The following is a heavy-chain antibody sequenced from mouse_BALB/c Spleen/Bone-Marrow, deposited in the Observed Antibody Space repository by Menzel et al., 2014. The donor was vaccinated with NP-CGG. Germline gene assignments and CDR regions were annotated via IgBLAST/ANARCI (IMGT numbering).Heavy chain of an antibody. D-gene: IGHD1-1*01. Sequence: VKVVESGPGLVQPSQSLSITCTVSGFSLTTYGVHWVRQSPGKGLEWLGVIWSGGSTDYNAAFISRLSITKDNSKSLVFFKMNSLQANDTAIYYCARNLYYGSSLYAMDYWGQGTSVTVSS. CDR3: ARNLYYGSSLYAMDY. CDR1: GFSLTTYG. CDR2: IWSGGST. J-gene: IGHJ4*01. V-gene: IGHV2-2*02.